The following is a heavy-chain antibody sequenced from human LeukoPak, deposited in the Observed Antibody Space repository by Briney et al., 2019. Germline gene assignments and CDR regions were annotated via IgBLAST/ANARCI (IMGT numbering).Heavy chain of an antibody. CDR2: IYYSGST. J-gene: IGHJ6*03. CDR1: GGSISSYY. V-gene: IGHV4-59*01. CDR3: ARVNYSSYYYYYYMDV. D-gene: IGHD1-7*01. Sequence: SETLSLTCTVSGGSISSYYWSWIRQPPGKGLEWIGYIYYSGSTNYNPSLKSRVTISVDTSKNQFSLKLSSVTAADTAVYYCARVNYSSYYYYYYMDVWGKGTTVTISS.